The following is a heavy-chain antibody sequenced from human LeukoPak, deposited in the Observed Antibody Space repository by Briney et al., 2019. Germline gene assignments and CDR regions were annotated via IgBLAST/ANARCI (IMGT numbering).Heavy chain of an antibody. CDR2: IYTSGST. Sequence: SETLSLTCTVSGGSISSYYWSWIRQPPGKGLEWIGYIYTSGSTNYNPSLKGRVTISVDTSKNQFSLKLSSVTAADTAVYYCARNNKRYYDFWSGYGYYYYMDVWGKGTTVTVSS. CDR3: ARNNKRYYDFWSGYGYYYYMDV. D-gene: IGHD3-3*01. J-gene: IGHJ6*03. CDR1: GGSISSYY. V-gene: IGHV4-4*09.